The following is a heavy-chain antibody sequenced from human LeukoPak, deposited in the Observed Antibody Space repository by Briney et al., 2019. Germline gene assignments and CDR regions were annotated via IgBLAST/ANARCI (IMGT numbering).Heavy chain of an antibody. CDR3: ARGTLYSSGWYGRYYGMDV. D-gene: IGHD6-19*01. CDR2: IIPILGIA. V-gene: IGHV1-69*04. CDR1: GYTFTSYG. J-gene: IGHJ6*02. Sequence: SVKVSRKASGYTFTSYGISWVRQAPGQGLEWMGRIIPILGIANYAQKFQGRVTITADKSTSTAYMELSSLRSEDTAVYYCARGTLYSSGWYGRYYGMDVWGQGTTVTVSS.